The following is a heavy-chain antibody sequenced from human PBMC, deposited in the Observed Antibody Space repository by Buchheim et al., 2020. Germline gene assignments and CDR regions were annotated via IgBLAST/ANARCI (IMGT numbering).Heavy chain of an antibody. Sequence: QITLKESGPTLVKPTQTLTLTCTFSGFTLTTSGVGVGWIRQPPGEALEWLALIYWDDDERYSPSLRSRLTLTKDTSKNQVTLIMTSMDPVDTAIYYCVHTRDILTGYGFDYWGQGIL. J-gene: IGHJ4*02. V-gene: IGHV2-5*02. D-gene: IGHD3-9*01. CDR2: IYWDDDE. CDR1: GFTLTTSGVG. CDR3: VHTRDILTGYGFDY.